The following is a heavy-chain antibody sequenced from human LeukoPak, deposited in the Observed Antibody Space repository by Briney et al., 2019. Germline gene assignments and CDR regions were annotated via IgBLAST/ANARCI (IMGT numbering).Heavy chain of an antibody. D-gene: IGHD6-13*01. V-gene: IGHV3-9*01. J-gene: IGHJ6*04. CDR2: ISWNSGSI. CDR3: AKDITSSRWYGMDV. CDR1: GFTFDDYA. Sequence: PGGSLRLSCAASGFTFDDYAMHWVRQAPGKGLEWVSGISWNSGSIGYADSVKGRFTISRDNAKNSLYLQMNSLRAEDTALYYCAKDITSSRWYGMDVWGKGTTVTVSS.